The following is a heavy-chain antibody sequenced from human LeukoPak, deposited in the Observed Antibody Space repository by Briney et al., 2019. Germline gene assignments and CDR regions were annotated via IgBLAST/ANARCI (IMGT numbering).Heavy chain of an antibody. CDR3: AKLIAVAGNDYFDY. CDR1: GYNFSNYW. Sequence: GESLNISCKGSGYNFSNYWIGWVRQMPGKGLEWMGIIYPGDSDTRYGPSFQGQVIISADKSISTAFLQWSSLKASDTAMYFCAKLIAVAGNDYFDYWGQGTLVTVSS. D-gene: IGHD6-19*01. V-gene: IGHV5-51*01. J-gene: IGHJ4*02. CDR2: IYPGDSDT.